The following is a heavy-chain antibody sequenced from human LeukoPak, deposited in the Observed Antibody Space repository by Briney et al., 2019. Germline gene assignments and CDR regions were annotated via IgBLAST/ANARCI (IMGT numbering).Heavy chain of an antibody. J-gene: IGHJ4*02. CDR3: ARGWLAETTVVTPYNY. Sequence: SVKVSCKASGDTFSSYAISWVRQAPGQGLEWMGGIIPIFGTPNYAQKFQGRVTITADESTSTAYMELSSLRSEGTAVYYCARGWLAETTVVTPYNYWGQGTLVTVSS. D-gene: IGHD4-23*01. V-gene: IGHV1-69*01. CDR1: GDTFSSYA. CDR2: IIPIFGTP.